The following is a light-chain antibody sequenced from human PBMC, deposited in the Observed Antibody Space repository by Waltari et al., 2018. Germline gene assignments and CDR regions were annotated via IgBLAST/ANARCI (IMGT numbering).Light chain of an antibody. CDR3: QQTYRTPGT. Sequence: DIQMTQSPSSLSASVGDRVTITCRASQTISTYLNWYQMKPGKPPKLLIFAASSLQSGVPSRFSGSGSGTDFTLTIISLQPGDFATYYCQQTYRTPGTFGQGTKVEIK. J-gene: IGKJ1*01. V-gene: IGKV1-39*01. CDR2: AAS. CDR1: QTISTY.